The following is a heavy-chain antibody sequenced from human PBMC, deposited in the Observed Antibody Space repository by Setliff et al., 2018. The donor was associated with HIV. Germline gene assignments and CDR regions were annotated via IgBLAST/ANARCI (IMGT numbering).Heavy chain of an antibody. CDR1: GGSISSGSYY. CDR2: IYTSGST. J-gene: IGHJ4*02. CDR3: ASRRGIEFYFDI. V-gene: IGHV4-61*09. Sequence: SETLSLTCTVSGGSISSGSYYRSWIRQPAGKGLEWIGHIYTSGSTNYNPSLKSRVTIPVGSSYNHFSLKLSSVTAADTGVYYCASRRGIEFYFDIWGQGTPVTVSS. D-gene: IGHD3-10*01.